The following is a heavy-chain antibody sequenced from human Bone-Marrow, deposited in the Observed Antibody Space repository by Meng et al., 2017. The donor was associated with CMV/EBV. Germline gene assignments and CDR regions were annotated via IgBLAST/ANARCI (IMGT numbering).Heavy chain of an antibody. J-gene: IGHJ5*02. CDR3: ARVAAVAAAGTGWFDP. D-gene: IGHD6-13*01. CDR2: IYYSGST. CDR1: GGSFSGYY. Sequence: SETLSLTCAVYGGSFSGYYWSWIRQPPGKGLEWIGYIYYSGSTNYNPSLKSRVTISVDTSKNQFSLKLSSVTAADTAVYYCARVAAVAAAGTGWFDPWGQGTLVTVSS. V-gene: IGHV4-59*01.